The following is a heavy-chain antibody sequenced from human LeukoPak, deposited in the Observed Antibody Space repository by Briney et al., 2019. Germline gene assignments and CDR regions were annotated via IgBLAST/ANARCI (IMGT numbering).Heavy chain of an antibody. V-gene: IGHV3-23*01. CDR3: AKEVDRHFDLKY. CDR1: GFTSGIYA. D-gene: IGHD3-22*01. Sequence: AGGSLRLSCAASGFTSGIYAMSWVRQAPGKGLEWVSAFSGGGDSFYADSVKGRFTISRDTSNKILCLRMSSLRAEDTAVYYCAKEVDRHFDLKYWGQGALVTVSS. J-gene: IGHJ4*02. CDR2: FSGGGDS.